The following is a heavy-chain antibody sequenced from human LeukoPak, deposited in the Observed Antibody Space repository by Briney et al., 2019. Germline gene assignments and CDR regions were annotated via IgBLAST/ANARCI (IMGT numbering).Heavy chain of an antibody. CDR3: ARERGPFDY. CDR2: IYYSGST. CDR1: GGSISSYY. J-gene: IGHJ4*02. V-gene: IGHV4-59*01. Sequence: RASETLSLACTVSGGSISSYYWSWIRQPPGKGLEWIGYIYYSGSTNYNPSLKSRVTISVDTSKNQFSLKLSSVTAADTAVYYCARERGPFDYWGQGTLVTVSS.